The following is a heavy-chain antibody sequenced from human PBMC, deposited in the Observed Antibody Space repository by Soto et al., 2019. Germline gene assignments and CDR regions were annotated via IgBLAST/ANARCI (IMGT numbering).Heavy chain of an antibody. D-gene: IGHD3-3*01. CDR3: AKDKERGGYDSDFDS. J-gene: IGHJ4*02. CDR2: ITGGNT. Sequence: QTWGSLRLSCEASGFTFGTYGMGWFRQAPGKGLEWVSTITGGNTYYAASVRGRFTISRDNYKNTLYLQMSSLRAEDTALYYCAKDKERGGYDSDFDSWGQGTLVTVAS. CDR1: GFTFGTYG. V-gene: IGHV3-23*01.